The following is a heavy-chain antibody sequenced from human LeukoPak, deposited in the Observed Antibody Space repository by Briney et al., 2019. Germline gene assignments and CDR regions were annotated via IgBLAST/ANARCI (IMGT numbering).Heavy chain of an antibody. J-gene: IGHJ5*02. Sequence: SETLSLTCTVSGGSISSYSWSWIRQPPGKGLEWIGYIYYSGSTNYNPSLKSRVTISVDTSKNQFSLKLSSVSAADTAVYYCARTDGYCSSTSCYGSGRWFDPWGQGTLVTVSS. CDR1: GGSISSYS. CDR2: IYYSGST. CDR3: ARTDGYCSSTSCYGSGRWFDP. V-gene: IGHV4-59*01. D-gene: IGHD2-2*03.